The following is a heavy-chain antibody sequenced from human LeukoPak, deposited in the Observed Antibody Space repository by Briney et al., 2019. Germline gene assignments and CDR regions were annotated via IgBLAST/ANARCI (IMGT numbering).Heavy chain of an antibody. J-gene: IGHJ4*02. CDR3: ARARPVVAPAATYYFDY. V-gene: IGHV3-48*01. CDR2: ISSSSSTI. CDR1: GFTFSSYA. Sequence: GGSLRLSCAASGFTFSSYAMSWVRQAPGKGLEWVSYISSSSSTIYYADSVKGRFTISRDNAKNSLYLQMNSLRAEDTAVYYCARARPVVAPAATYYFDYWGQGTLVTVSS. D-gene: IGHD2-2*01.